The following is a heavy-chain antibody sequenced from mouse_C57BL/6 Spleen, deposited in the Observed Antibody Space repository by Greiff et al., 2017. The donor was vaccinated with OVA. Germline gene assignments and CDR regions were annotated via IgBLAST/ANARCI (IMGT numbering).Heavy chain of an antibody. CDR1: GYTFTSYW. CDR2: INPSNGGT. J-gene: IGHJ4*01. V-gene: IGHV1-53*01. Sequence: QVQLQQPGTELVKPGASVKLSCKASGYTFTSYWMHWVKQRPGQGLEWLGNINPSNGGTNYNEKFKSKATLTVDKSSSTAYMQLSSLASEDSAVYYCARRVLGYYYAMDYWGQGTSVTVAS. D-gene: IGHD4-1*01. CDR3: ARRVLGYYYAMDY.